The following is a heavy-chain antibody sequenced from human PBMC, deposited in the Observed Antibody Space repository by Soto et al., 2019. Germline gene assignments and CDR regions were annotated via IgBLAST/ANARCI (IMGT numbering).Heavy chain of an antibody. CDR3: ALSIAAADPYFYYGMDV. CDR2: ISWNSGSI. J-gene: IGHJ6*02. D-gene: IGHD6-13*01. V-gene: IGHV3-9*01. CDR1: GFTFDDYA. Sequence: GGSLRLSCAASGFTFDDYAMHWVRQAPGKGLEWVSGISWNSGSIGYADSVKGRFTISRDNAKNSLYLQMNSLRAEDTALYYCALSIAAADPYFYYGMDVWGQGTTVTVSS.